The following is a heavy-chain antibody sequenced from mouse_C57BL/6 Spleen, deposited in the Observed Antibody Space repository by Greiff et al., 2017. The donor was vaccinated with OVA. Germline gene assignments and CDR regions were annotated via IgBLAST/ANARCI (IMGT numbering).Heavy chain of an antibody. V-gene: IGHV5-17*01. J-gene: IGHJ4*01. CDR3: ARSDAMDY. Sequence: EVQLVESGAGLVKPGGSLKLSCAASGFTFSDYGMHWVRQAPEQGLEWVAYISSGNSTINYAAKIQGRFTIPRDNAKNTLFLQMTSLRSEDTAMYYCARSDAMDYWGQGTSVTVSS. CDR1: GFTFSDYG. CDR2: ISSGNSTI.